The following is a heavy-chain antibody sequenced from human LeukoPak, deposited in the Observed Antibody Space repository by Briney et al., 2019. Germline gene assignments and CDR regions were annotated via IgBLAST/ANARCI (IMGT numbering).Heavy chain of an antibody. CDR2: IYYSGGT. V-gene: IGHV4-59*01. J-gene: IGHJ3*02. Sequence: PSETLSLTCTVSGGSISSYSWSWIRQPPGKGLEWIGYIYYSGGTNYNPSLKSRVTISVDTSKNQFSLKLSSVTAADTAVYYCARLRGSSLDAFDIWGQGTMVTVSS. D-gene: IGHD6-13*01. CDR3: ARLRGSSLDAFDI. CDR1: GGSISSYS.